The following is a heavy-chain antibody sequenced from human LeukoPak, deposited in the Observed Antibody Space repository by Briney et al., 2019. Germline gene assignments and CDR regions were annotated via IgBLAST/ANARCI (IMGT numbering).Heavy chain of an antibody. J-gene: IGHJ4*02. V-gene: IGHV3-7*01. D-gene: IGHD3-16*01. CDR1: GFSFSSYW. CDR3: ARDKATGPSQFGY. Sequence: GGSLRLSCVASGFSFSSYWMTWVRQAPGKRLEWVANLNQDGSENYYVDSVKGRFTISRDNAKNSLYLQMSSLRVEDTAVYYCARDKATGPSQFGYWGQGTLVTVSS. CDR2: LNQDGSEN.